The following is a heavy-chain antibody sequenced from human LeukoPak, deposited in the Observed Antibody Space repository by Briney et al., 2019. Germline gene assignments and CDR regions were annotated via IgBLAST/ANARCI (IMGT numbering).Heavy chain of an antibody. CDR1: GGTFSSYA. CDR2: IIPIFGTA. D-gene: IGHD1-26*01. V-gene: IGHV1-69*01. J-gene: IGHJ4*02. Sequence: SVKVSCKASGGTFSSYAISWVRQAPGQGLGWMGGIIPIFGTANYAQKFQGRVTITADESTSTAYMELSSLRSEDTAVYYCARGATSVGATHYWGQGTLVTVSS. CDR3: ARGATSVGATHY.